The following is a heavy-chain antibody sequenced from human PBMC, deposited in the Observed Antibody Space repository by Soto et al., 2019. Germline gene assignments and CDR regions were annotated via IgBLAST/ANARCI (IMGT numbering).Heavy chain of an antibody. D-gene: IGHD3-10*01. Sequence: GGSLRLSCAASEFTFSNYAMSWVRQAPGKGLEWVAAISGSGDSTWYADSVKGRFTISRDNSKNTVYLQMNSLRAEDMAVYYCVTGLASVRSSYLASWGKGSLGTVGS. CDR3: VTGLASVRSSYLAS. CDR2: ISGSGDST. J-gene: IGHJ4*02. CDR1: EFTFSNYA. V-gene: IGHV3-23*01.